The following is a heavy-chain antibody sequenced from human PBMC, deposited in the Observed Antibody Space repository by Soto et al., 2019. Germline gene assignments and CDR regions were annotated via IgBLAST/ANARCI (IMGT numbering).Heavy chain of an antibody. CDR3: AKCPLQSFYMDV. J-gene: IGHJ6*03. V-gene: IGHV3-23*01. CDR2: ITGSSDIT. D-gene: IGHD6-19*01. Sequence: EVQLLESGGGLVQPGGSLRLSCAASGFAFSNHVMTWVRQAPGKGLEWVSGITGSSDITTYADSVKGWFTISRDNSKNTLYLQINILRSEDTAIYFCAKCPLQSFYMDVWGKGATVTVSS. CDR1: GFAFSNHV.